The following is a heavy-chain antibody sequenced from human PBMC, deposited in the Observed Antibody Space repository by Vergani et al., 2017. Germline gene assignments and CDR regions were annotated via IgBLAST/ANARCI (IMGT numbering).Heavy chain of an antibody. CDR3: ARGIAARPDYYYYYMDV. CDR1: GGTFSSYA. J-gene: IGHJ6*03. CDR2: IIPIFGTA. D-gene: IGHD6-6*01. Sequence: QVQLVQSGAEVKKPGSSVKVSCKASGGTFSSYAISWVRQAPGQGLEWMGGIIPIFGTANYAQKFQDRVTITADESTSTAYMELSSLRSEDTAVYYCARGIAARPDYYYYYMDVWGKGTTVTVSS. V-gene: IGHV1-69*12.